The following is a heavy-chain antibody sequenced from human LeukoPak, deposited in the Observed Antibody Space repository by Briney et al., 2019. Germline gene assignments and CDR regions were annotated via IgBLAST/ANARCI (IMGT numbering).Heavy chain of an antibody. CDR1: GFTFSSYG. CDR2: ISYDGSNL. Sequence: HPGGSLRLSCAASGFTFSSYGMHWVRQAPGKGLEWVAVISYDGSNLDYADSVKGRFTISRDTSKNTLYLQMNSLRAEDTAVYYCAGDGEGVLGFDYWGQGTLVTVSS. V-gene: IGHV3-30-3*01. CDR3: AGDGEGVLGFDY. D-gene: IGHD2-8*02. J-gene: IGHJ4*02.